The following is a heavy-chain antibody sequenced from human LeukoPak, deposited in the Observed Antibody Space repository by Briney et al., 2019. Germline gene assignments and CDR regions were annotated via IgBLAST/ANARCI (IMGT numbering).Heavy chain of an antibody. J-gene: IGHJ4*02. CDR3: VTEGAADKRD. CDR1: GFTFSSYA. Sequence: PGGSLRLSCAASGFTFSSYAMSWVRQAPGKGLEWVGRARKKPNSHTTDYAASVKGRFTISRDDSKNSLYLQMNSLKTEDTAVYYCVTEGAADKRDWGQGILVTVSS. V-gene: IGHV3-72*01. CDR2: ARKKPNSHTT. D-gene: IGHD6-13*01.